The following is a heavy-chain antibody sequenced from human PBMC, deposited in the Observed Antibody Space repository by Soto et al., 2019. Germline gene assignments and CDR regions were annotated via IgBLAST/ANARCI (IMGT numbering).Heavy chain of an antibody. CDR1: GYSFTSYW. Sequence: GESLKISCKGSGYSFTSYWIGWVRQMPGKGLEWMGIIYPGDSDTRYSPSFQGQVTISADKSISTAYLQWSSLKASDTAMYYCARHFYCSSTSCDGSYYYGMDVWGQGTTVTVSS. CDR3: ARHFYCSSTSCDGSYYYGMDV. J-gene: IGHJ6*02. D-gene: IGHD2-2*01. CDR2: IYPGDSDT. V-gene: IGHV5-51*01.